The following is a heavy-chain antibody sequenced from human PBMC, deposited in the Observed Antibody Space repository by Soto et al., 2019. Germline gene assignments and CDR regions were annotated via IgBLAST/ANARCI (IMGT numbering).Heavy chain of an antibody. CDR2: ISSSSSTI. D-gene: IGHD4-17*01. CDR1: GFNFCSYR. CDR3: ERDDRSDYFKPVLDS. J-gene: IGHJ4*02. V-gene: IGHV3-48*01. Sequence: PGGSLRLSCAASGFNFCSYRMNWVRQAPGKGLEWVSYISSSSSTIYYADSVKGRFTISRDNAKNSLYLQMNSLRAEDTAVYYCERDDRSDYFKPVLDSWGQRTLVTVSS.